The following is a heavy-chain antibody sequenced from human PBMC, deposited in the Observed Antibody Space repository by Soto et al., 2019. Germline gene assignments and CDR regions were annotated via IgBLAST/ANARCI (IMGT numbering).Heavy chain of an antibody. Sequence: QVQLVQSGAEVKKPGASVKVSCKASGYTFTSYGISWVRQAPGQGLEWMGWISAYNGNTNYAQKLQGRVTMTTDTSTSTAYMELRSLRSDDTAVYYCARDINQSPNYAILTGSFLDVWGQGTTVTVSS. V-gene: IGHV1-18*01. J-gene: IGHJ6*02. CDR2: ISAYNGNT. D-gene: IGHD3-9*01. CDR1: GYTFTSYG. CDR3: ARDINQSPNYAILTGSFLDV.